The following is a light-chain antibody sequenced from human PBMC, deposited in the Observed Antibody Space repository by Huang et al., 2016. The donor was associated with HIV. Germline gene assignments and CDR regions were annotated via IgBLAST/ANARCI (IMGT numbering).Light chain of an antibody. CDR2: GAS. V-gene: IGKV3-20*01. Sequence: IVLTQSPDTLSLSPGERATLSCRASQTVTNNYLAWYQQRPGQAPRLLIYGASTRATGIPDRFSGSGSGTDFTLTSSRLEPKDFVVYYCQQFGSSPPYSFGQGTKLEIK. J-gene: IGKJ2*03. CDR1: QTVTNNY. CDR3: QQFGSSPPYS.